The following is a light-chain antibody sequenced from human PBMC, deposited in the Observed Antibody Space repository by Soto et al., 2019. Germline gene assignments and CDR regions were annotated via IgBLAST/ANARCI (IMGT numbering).Light chain of an antibody. V-gene: IGLV2-14*01. CDR2: DVS. J-gene: IGLJ1*01. Sequence: QSVLTQPASVSGSPGQSITISCTGTSSDVGGYNYVSWYQQHPGKAPKLMICDVSKRPSGVSNRFSGSKSGNTASLTISGLQAEDEADYYCSSFTSSNTLVFGTGTKVTVL. CDR1: SSDVGGYNY. CDR3: SSFTSSNTLV.